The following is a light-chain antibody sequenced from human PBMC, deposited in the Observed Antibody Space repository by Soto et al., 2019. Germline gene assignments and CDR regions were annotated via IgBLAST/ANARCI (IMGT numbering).Light chain of an antibody. J-gene: IGKJ1*01. CDR2: AAS. Sequence: DIQMTQSPSSLSASVADRVTISCRASRRIRRALNWYQQKPGKAPNLLIYAASSLQTGVPSRFTGSGSGTDLTLTISKLQPEDCAVYYCQQNYRTPRPFAQGTTVDI. CDR1: RRIRRA. CDR3: QQNYRTPRP. V-gene: IGKV1-39*01.